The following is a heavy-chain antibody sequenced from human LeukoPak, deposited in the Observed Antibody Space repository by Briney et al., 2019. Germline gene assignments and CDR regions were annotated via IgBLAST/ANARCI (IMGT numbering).Heavy chain of an antibody. CDR2: ISAYNGNT. Sequence: GASVKVSCKASGYTFTSYYMHWVRQAPGQGLEWMGWISAYNGNTNYAQKLQGRVTMTTDTSTSTAYMELRSLRSDDTAVYYCVRDRPPYDSSVGDHPRPGNWFDPWGQGTLVTVSS. CDR1: GYTFTSYY. D-gene: IGHD3-22*01. V-gene: IGHV1-18*04. J-gene: IGHJ5*02. CDR3: VRDRPPYDSSVGDHPRPGNWFDP.